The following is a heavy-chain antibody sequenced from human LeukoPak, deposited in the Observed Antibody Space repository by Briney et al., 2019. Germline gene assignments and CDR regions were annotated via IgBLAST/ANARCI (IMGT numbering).Heavy chain of an antibody. D-gene: IGHD4-17*01. V-gene: IGHV4-4*02. CDR1: GGSISSSNW. J-gene: IGHJ3*02. CDR2: IYHSGST. CDR3: ASLGRYDAFDI. Sequence: SETLSLTCAASGGSISSSNWWSWVRQPPGKGLEWIGEIYHSGSTNYNPSLKSRVTISVDKSKNQFSLKLSSVTAADTAVYYCASLGRYDAFDIWGQGTMVTVSS.